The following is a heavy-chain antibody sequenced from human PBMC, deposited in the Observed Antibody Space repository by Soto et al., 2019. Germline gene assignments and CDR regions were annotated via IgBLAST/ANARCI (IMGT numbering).Heavy chain of an antibody. CDR2: INWNGGST. Sequence: EVQLVESGGGVVRPGGSLRLSCAASGFTFDDYGMSWVRQAPGKGLEWVSGINWNGGSTGYADPVKGRFTISRDNAKHSLYLQMNSLRAEDTALYYCARAFGSSWPAEYFQHWGQGTLVTVSS. V-gene: IGHV3-20*04. CDR3: ARAFGSSWPAEYFQH. J-gene: IGHJ1*01. CDR1: GFTFDDYG. D-gene: IGHD6-13*01.